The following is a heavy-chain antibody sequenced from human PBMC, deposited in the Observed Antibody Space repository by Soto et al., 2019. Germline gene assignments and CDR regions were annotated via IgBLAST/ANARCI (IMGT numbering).Heavy chain of an antibody. CDR3: AIDYGSGSTLDS. J-gene: IGHJ4*02. CDR2: ISGSGGST. CDR1: GFTFSSYA. V-gene: IGHV3-23*01. D-gene: IGHD3-10*01. Sequence: EVQLLESGGGLVQPGGSLRLSCVASGFTFSSYAMSWVRQAPGKGLEWVSAISGSGGSTYYADSVQGRFTISRDNPKNTLYLQMNSLRAEDTAVYYCAIDYGSGSTLDSWGQGTLVTVSS.